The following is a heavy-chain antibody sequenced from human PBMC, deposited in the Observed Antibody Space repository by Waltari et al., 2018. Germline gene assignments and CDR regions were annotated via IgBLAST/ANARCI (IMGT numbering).Heavy chain of an antibody. D-gene: IGHD3-22*01. CDR2: IRGSGGTT. V-gene: IGHV3-23*01. J-gene: IGHJ4*02. CDR1: GFTFSNSA. CDR3: AKLYLRYSSGS. Sequence: DVQLLESGGGLVQPGGSLRLSCAASGFTFSNSAMSWVRQAPGKGLGWGSAIRGSGGTTFYADSVKGRFPISRDNSKNTLYLQMNSLRAEDTAVYYCAKLYLRYSSGSWGQGTLVTVYS.